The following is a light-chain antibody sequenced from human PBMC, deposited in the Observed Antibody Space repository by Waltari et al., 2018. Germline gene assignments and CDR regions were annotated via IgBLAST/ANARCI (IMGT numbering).Light chain of an antibody. CDR2: RAS. V-gene: IGKV1-5*03. Sequence: DIQMTQSPSTLSASVGDRVPITCRASQSISSWLAWYQQKPGKAPKLLIYRASTLESGVPSRFSGSGSGTDFTLTISSLQPDDSATYYCQQYSAYSWTFGQGTKVEIK. CDR3: QQYSAYSWT. J-gene: IGKJ1*01. CDR1: QSISSW.